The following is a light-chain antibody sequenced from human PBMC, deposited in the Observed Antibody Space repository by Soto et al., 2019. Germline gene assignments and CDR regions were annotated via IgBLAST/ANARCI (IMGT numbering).Light chain of an antibody. V-gene: IGKV1-5*01. CDR2: DAS. Sequence: DIQMTQSPSTLSASVGDRVTITCRASQSISSWLAWYQQKPGKAPKLLIYDASSLESGVPSRFSGSVSGTEFTLTICSLQPDDFAPYYCQQYNSYSLTFGGGTKVDI. CDR3: QQYNSYSLT. CDR1: QSISSW. J-gene: IGKJ4*01.